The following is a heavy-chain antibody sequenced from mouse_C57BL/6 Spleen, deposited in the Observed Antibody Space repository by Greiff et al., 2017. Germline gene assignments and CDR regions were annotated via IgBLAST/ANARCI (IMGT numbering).Heavy chain of an antibody. CDR3: TRKGYYAYYFDY. D-gene: IGHD2-3*01. CDR2: IDPETGGT. Sequence: QVQLKQSGAELVRPGASVTLSCKASGYTFTDYEMHWVKQTPVHGLEWIGAIDPETGGTAYNQKFKGKAILTADKSSSTAYMELRSLTSEDSAVYYCTRKGYYAYYFDYWGQGTTLTVSS. J-gene: IGHJ2*01. V-gene: IGHV1-15*01. CDR1: GYTFTDYE.